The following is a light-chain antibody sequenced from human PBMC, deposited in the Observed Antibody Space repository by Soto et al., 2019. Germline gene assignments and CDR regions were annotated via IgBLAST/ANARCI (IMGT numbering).Light chain of an antibody. CDR3: GSWDSSLSAGV. Sequence: QSVLTQPPSVSAAPGQRVTISCSGSSSNIGNNYVAWYQHLPGTTPKLLIYDSNKRPSGIPDRFSGSKSGASGTLDITGLQTGDEAVYYCGSWDSSLSAGVFGGGTKVTVL. CDR1: SSNIGNNY. V-gene: IGLV1-51*01. CDR2: DSN. J-gene: IGLJ3*02.